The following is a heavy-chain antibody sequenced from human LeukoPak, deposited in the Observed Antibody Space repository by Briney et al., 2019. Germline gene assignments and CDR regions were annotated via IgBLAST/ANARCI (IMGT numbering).Heavy chain of an antibody. CDR2: IYSGGST. V-gene: IGHV3-53*01. J-gene: IGHJ4*02. Sequence: PGGSLGLSFAASGFPFSSNYMSWVRQAPGKGLEWVSVIYSGGSTYYADSVKGRFTISRDNSKNTLYLQMNSLRAEDTAVYYCARDGDGYNPTLFDYWGQGTLVTVSS. CDR1: GFPFSSNY. CDR3: ARDGDGYNPTLFDY. D-gene: IGHD5-24*01.